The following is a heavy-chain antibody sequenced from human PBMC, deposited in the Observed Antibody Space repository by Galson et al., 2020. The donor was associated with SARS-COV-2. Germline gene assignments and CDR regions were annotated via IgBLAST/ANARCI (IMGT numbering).Heavy chain of an antibody. D-gene: IGHD1-26*01. CDR1: GFTFNTYG. Sequence: GGSLRLSCVVSGFTFNTYGMNWVRQAPGKGLEWISYISGSGTTKYYADSVKGRFTISRHYAEDSLYLQISSLRAEDTAVYYCAREWASHFDYWGQGTLVTVSS. J-gene: IGHJ4*02. CDR3: AREWASHFDY. CDR2: ISGSGTTK. V-gene: IGHV3-48*03.